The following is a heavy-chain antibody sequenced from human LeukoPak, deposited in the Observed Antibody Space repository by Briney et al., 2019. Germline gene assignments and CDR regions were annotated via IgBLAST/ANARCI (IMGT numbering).Heavy chain of an antibody. J-gene: IGHJ5*02. CDR3: ARHISSFTARSKVGATGWFDP. V-gene: IGHV4-34*01. Sequence: SETLSLTCAVYGGSFSGYYWSWIRQPPGKGLEWIGEINHSGSTNYNPSLKSRVTISVDTSKNQFSLKLSSVTAADTAVYYCARHISSFTARSKVGATGWFDPWGQGTLVTVSS. D-gene: IGHD1-26*01. CDR1: GGSFSGYY. CDR2: INHSGST.